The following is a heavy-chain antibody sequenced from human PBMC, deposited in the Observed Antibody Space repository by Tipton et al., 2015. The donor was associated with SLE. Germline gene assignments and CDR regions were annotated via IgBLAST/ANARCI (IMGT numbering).Heavy chain of an antibody. Sequence: LRLSCTVSSGSISSHSWTWIRRTPGKGLEWIGYFHYSGSTNYNPSLGSRVTMSVDTSKSQFSLKLNSITAADTAVYYCARGTYYFDYWGQGTLVTVSS. CDR3: ARGTYYFDY. V-gene: IGHV4-59*08. J-gene: IGHJ4*02. CDR2: FHYSGST. CDR1: SGSISSHS.